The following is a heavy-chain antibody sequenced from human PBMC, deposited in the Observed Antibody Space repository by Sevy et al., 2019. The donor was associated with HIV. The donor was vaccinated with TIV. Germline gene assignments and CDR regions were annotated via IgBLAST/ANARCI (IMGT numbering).Heavy chain of an antibody. V-gene: IGHV1-18*01. CDR1: GYTFTTYR. CDR3: ARSYCSGGRFNSLAH. J-gene: IGHJ4*02. CDR2: VSPHNGDT. D-gene: IGHD2-15*01. Sequence: ASVKVSCKASGYTFTTYRITWVRQAPGQGLEWMGWVSPHNGDTDYAQKFQGRVTMITDTSTSTAFMELRSLRSDDTALYYCARSYCSGGRFNSLAHWGQGTLVTVSS.